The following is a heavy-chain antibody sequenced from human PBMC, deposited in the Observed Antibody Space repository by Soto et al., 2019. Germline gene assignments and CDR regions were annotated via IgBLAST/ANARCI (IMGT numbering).Heavy chain of an antibody. Sequence: ASVKVSCKASGYTFTSYYMHWVRQAPGQGLEWMGIINPSGGSTSYAQKFQGRVTMTRDTSTSTVYMELSSLRSEDTAVYYCASGCTNGVCFGSLDYWGQGTLVTVPQ. J-gene: IGHJ4*02. D-gene: IGHD2-8*01. CDR3: ASGCTNGVCFGSLDY. CDR2: INPSGGST. CDR1: GYTFTSYY. V-gene: IGHV1-46*03.